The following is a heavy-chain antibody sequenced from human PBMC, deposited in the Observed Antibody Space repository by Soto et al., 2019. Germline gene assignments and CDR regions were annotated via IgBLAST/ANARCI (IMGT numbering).Heavy chain of an antibody. J-gene: IGHJ6*02. CDR1: GSPFTASY. D-gene: IGHD3-22*01. CDR2: INPIRGCT. CDR3: AMTRGGYYDSSGYDPRGYYYGMDC. V-gene: IGHV1-2*01. Sequence: VKTSCKAPGSPFTASYMHWPRQAHGQGPSWMGWINPIRGCTNYAEKFQGRVTSSRDTSISTCYMDLSRLSSDYTSGYYCAMTRGGYYDSSGYDPRGYYYGMDCFGQGTRVT.